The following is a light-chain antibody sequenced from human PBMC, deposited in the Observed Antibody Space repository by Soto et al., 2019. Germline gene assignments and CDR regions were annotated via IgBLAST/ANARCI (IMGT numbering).Light chain of an antibody. J-gene: IGKJ1*01. CDR2: GAS. Sequence: EIVMTQSPATLSVSPGERATLSCRASQSVSGNLAWYPQKPGQAPRLLISGASTRATGIPARFSGSGSGTEFTLTISSLQSEDFAVYYCQQYNNWPRTFGQGTKVEIK. CDR1: QSVSGN. CDR3: QQYNNWPRT. V-gene: IGKV3-15*01.